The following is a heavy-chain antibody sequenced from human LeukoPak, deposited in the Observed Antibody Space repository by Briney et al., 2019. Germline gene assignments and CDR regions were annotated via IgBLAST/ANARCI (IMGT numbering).Heavy chain of an antibody. J-gene: IGHJ5*02. V-gene: IGHV3-30-3*01. CDR2: ISYDGSNK. CDR3: ARAVTVTWLYDSSGYAHNWFVP. D-gene: IGHD3-22*01. CDR1: GFTFSSYA. Sequence: PGRSLRLSCAASGFTFSSYAMHWVRQAPGKGLEWVAVISYDGSNKYYADSVKGRFTISRDNSKNTLYLQMNSLRAEDTAVYYCARAVTVTWLYDSSGYAHNWFVPWGQGTLVTVSS.